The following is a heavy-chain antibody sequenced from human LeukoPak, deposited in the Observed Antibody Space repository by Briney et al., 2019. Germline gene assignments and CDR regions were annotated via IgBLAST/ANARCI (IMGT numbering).Heavy chain of an antibody. V-gene: IGHV3-21*01. D-gene: IGHD3-10*01. CDR3: ARDLIGDYYGSGSYFNWFDP. CDR2: ISGSNSYI. J-gene: IGHJ5*02. Sequence: GGSLRLSCAASGFTFSSYTMHWIRQAPGKGLEWVSSISGSNSYIFYADSVKGRFTVSRDNAKDSLYLQMNSLRAEDTAVYYCARDLIGDYYGSGSYFNWFDPWGQGTLVTVSS. CDR1: GFTFSSYT.